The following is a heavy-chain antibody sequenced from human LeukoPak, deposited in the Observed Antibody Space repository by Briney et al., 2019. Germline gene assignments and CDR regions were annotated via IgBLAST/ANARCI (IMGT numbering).Heavy chain of an antibody. D-gene: IGHD3-10*01. Sequence: GGFLRLSCAASGFTLSSYWMSWVRQAPGKGLEWVANINEDGSMKTYVDSLKGRFTISRDNTKNSMYLQMNSLRAEDTAVYYCARDEPGYGEFLLYWGQGTLVTVSS. V-gene: IGHV3-7*01. CDR2: INEDGSMK. CDR3: ARDEPGYGEFLLY. CDR1: GFTLSSYW. J-gene: IGHJ4*02.